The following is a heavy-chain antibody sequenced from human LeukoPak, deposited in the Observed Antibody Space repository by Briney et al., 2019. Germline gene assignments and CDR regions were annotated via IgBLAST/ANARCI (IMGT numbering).Heavy chain of an antibody. CDR1: GGSISSSTYY. CDR3: ARDILATSIAAPYY. Sequence: SETLSLTCTVSGGSISSSTYYWGWIRQPPGKGLEWIGSIFYSGRTYYNPSLKSRVTMSVDTSKNQFSLRLTSVNAADTAVYYCARDILATSIAAPYYWGQGTLVTVSS. J-gene: IGHJ4*02. D-gene: IGHD6-13*01. V-gene: IGHV4-39*07. CDR2: IFYSGRT.